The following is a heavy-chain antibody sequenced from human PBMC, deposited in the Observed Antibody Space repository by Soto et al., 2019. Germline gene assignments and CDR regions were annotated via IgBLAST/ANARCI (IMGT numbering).Heavy chain of an antibody. Sequence: SVKVSCKASGGTFSSYAISWVRQAPGQGLEWMGGIIPIFGTANYAQKFQGRVTITADESTSTAYMELSSLRSEDTAVYYCARDEITMVRGVIGRYYYYGMDVWGQGTKVTVYS. V-gene: IGHV1-69*13. J-gene: IGHJ6*02. CDR3: ARDEITMVRGVIGRYYYYGMDV. CDR1: GGTFSSYA. D-gene: IGHD3-10*01. CDR2: IIPIFGTA.